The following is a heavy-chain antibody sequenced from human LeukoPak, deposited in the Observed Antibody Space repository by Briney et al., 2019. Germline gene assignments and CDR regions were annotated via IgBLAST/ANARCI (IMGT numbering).Heavy chain of an antibody. J-gene: IGHJ6*04. CDR2: IKQDGSEK. CDR1: GFTFSSYW. CDR3: ARKKRFGGRDYDDYCGMDV. D-gene: IGHD3-10*01. Sequence: GGSLRLSCAASGFTFSSYWMRWVRQAPGKGREWVANIKQDGSEKYYVDPVKGRFTISRDNAKNSLYLQMNSRRAEDTAVYYCARKKRFGGRDYDDYCGMDVGGKGTTVTVPS. V-gene: IGHV3-7*03.